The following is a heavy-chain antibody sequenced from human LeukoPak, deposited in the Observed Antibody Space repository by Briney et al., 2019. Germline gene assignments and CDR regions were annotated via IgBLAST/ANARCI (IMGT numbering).Heavy chain of an antibody. CDR2: MNPNSGNT. CDR3: ARDPGEDDYGDYGGGNWFDP. V-gene: IGHV1-8*01. D-gene: IGHD4-17*01. CDR1: GYTFTSYD. Sequence: ASVKVSCKASGYTFTSYDINWVRQATGQGLEWMGWMNPNSGNTGYAQKFQGRVTMTRNTSISTAYMELSSLRSEDTAVYYCARDPGEDDYGDYGGGNWFDPWGQGTLVTVSS. J-gene: IGHJ5*02.